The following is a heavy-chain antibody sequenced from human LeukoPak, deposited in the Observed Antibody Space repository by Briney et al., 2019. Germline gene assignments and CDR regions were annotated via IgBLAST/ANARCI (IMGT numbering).Heavy chain of an antibody. CDR3: ARDDRLGSYYYYYGMDV. V-gene: IGHV3-7*01. CDR2: IKQDGSEK. Sequence: GGSLRLSCSASGFTFSSYWMSWVRQALGKGLEWVANIKQDGSEKYYVDSVKGRFTISRDNAKNSLYLQMNSLRAEDTAVYYCARDDRLGSYYYYYGMDVWGQGTTVTVSS. J-gene: IGHJ6*02. CDR1: GFTFSSYW. D-gene: IGHD1-26*01.